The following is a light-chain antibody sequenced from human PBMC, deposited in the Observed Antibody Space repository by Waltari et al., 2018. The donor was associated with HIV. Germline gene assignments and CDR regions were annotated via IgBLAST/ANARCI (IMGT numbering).Light chain of an antibody. CDR3: ATWDVSLGASYV. CDR2: RVN. Sequence: QSVLTQPPSASGTPGQRGTISCSGTTSNEGTNFVSWYQQLRGPAPKLPISRVNQRPSGVPDLFSGSKSRASASLAISGLRSEDEGDYHCATWDVSLGASYVFGAGTKVTVL. J-gene: IGLJ1*01. V-gene: IGLV1-47*01. CDR1: TSNEGTNF.